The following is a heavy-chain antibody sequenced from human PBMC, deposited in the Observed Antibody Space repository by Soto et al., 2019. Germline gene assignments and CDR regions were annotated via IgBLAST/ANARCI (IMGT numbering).Heavy chain of an antibody. J-gene: IGHJ5*02. CDR1: GGTFSTYT. Sequence: QVQLVQSGAEVKKPGSSVKVSCTASGGTFSTYTITWVRQAPGQGLEWMGRIIPIIGIINYAQKFQGRVTISADKFTGTAYMELTGLRSDDTAVYYSAGDTASHYNDSHASSYPWGQGTLVPVSS. V-gene: IGHV1-69*08. CDR3: AGDTASHYNDSHASSYP. CDR2: IIPIIGII. D-gene: IGHD3-16*01.